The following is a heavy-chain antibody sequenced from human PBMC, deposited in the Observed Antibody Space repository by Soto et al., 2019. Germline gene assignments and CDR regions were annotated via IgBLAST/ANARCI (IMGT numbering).Heavy chain of an antibody. CDR1: GGSFSGYY. CDR2: IIHSGST. J-gene: IGHJ4*02. V-gene: IGHV4-34*12. Sequence: PSETLSLTCAVYGGSFSGYYWSWIRQPPGKGLEWIGEIIHSGSTNYNPSLRIRVTISVDTSKNQFSLKLSSVTAADTAVYYCARRERGYDFWSGYYTQMHFDYWGQGTLVTVSS. D-gene: IGHD3-3*01. CDR3: ARRERGYDFWSGYYTQMHFDY.